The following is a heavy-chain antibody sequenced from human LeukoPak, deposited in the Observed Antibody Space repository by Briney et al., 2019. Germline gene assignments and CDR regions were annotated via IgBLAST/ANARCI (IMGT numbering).Heavy chain of an antibody. V-gene: IGHV4-4*02. J-gene: IGHJ4*02. D-gene: IGHD1-26*01. CDR2: IYHSGST. CDR3: AKGGTYGGGADY. Sequence: SETLSLTCAVPGGSISSSKWWSWVRQPPGKGLEWIGEIYHSGSTNYNPSLKSRVTILVDKSKNQFSLRLSSVTAADTAVYYCAKGGTYGGGADYWGQGTLVTVSS. CDR1: GGSISSSKW.